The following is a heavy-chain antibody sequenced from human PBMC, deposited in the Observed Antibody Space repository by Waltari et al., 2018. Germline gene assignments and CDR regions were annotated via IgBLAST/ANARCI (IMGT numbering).Heavy chain of an antibody. Sequence: QVQLVQSGAEVKKPGASVKVSCKASGYTFTSYDINWVRQATGQGLEWMGWMNPNSGNTGYAQKFKGRVTMTRNTSISTAYMELSSLRSEDTAVYYCARALSGGGYYYYYMDVWGKGTTVTVSS. J-gene: IGHJ6*03. CDR2: MNPNSGNT. CDR1: GYTFTSYD. V-gene: IGHV1-8*01. CDR3: ARALSGGGYYYYYMDV. D-gene: IGHD3-16*01.